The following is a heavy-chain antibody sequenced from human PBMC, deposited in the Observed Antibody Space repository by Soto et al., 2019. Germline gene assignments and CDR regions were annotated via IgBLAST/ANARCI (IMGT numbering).Heavy chain of an antibody. Sequence: SLRLSCAASGFTFSSYAMSWVRQAPGNGLEWVSAISGSGGSTYYADSVKGRFTISRDNSKNTLYLQMNSLRAEDTAVYYCAKGIVVVVAATKRGYFDYWGQGTLVTVSS. V-gene: IGHV3-23*01. CDR1: GFTFSSYA. J-gene: IGHJ4*02. D-gene: IGHD2-15*01. CDR2: ISGSGGST. CDR3: AKGIVVVVAATKRGYFDY.